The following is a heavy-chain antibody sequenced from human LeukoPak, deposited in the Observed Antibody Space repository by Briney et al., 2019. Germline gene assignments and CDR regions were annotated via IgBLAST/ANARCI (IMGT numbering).Heavy chain of an antibody. J-gene: IGHJ4*02. CDR3: ARDGRAYYYGSGSHPLTSGY. V-gene: IGHV3-30-3*01. Sequence: GGSLRLSCAASGFTLSNHAMHWVRQAPGKGLAWVTVISYDGSNKYFADSVKGRFTISRDNSKNTLYLQMNSLRAEDTAVYYCARDGRAYYYGSGSHPLTSGYWGQGTLVTVSS. CDR2: ISYDGSNK. CDR1: GFTLSNHA. D-gene: IGHD3-10*01.